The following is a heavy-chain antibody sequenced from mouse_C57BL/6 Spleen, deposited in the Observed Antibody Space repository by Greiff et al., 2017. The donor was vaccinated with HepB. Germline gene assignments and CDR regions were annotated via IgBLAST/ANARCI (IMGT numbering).Heavy chain of an antibody. CDR3: ARRMDSKGAMDY. J-gene: IGHJ4*01. D-gene: IGHD2-5*01. CDR1: GYTFTDYY. CDR2: INPNNGGT. Sequence: VQLQQSGPELVKPGASVKISCKASGYTFTDYYMNWVKQSHGKSLEWIGDINPNNGGTSYNQKFKGKATLTVDKSSSTAYMELRSLTSEDSAVYYCARRMDSKGAMDYWGQGTSVTVSS. V-gene: IGHV1-26*01.